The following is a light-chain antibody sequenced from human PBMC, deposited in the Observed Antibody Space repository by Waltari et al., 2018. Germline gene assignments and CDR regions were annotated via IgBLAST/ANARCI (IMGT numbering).Light chain of an antibody. CDR3: HSLNSVGNGYV. V-gene: IGLV3-10*01. CDR2: EDI. J-gene: IGLJ1*01. Sequence: SNELTQPPAVSVSPGQTARITCPGDALPTQYASWYQQKSGQAPVLVIYEDITRPSGIPERFSGSSSGTVATLTISGAQVEDEADYYCHSLNSVGNGYVFGTGTKFTVL. CDR1: ALPTQY.